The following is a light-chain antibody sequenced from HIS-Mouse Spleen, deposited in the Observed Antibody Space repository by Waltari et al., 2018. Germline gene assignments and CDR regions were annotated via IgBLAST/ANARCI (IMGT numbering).Light chain of an antibody. CDR1: SSDVGRYNL. CDR2: EGS. J-gene: IGLJ3*02. CDR3: CSYAGSSTWV. V-gene: IGLV2-23*01. Sequence: QSALTQPASVSGPPGQSITISCPGTSSDVGRYNLFSWYQQHPGKAPKLMIYEGSKRPSGVSNRFSGSKSGNTASLTISGLQAEDEADYYCCSYAGSSTWVFGGGTKLTVL.